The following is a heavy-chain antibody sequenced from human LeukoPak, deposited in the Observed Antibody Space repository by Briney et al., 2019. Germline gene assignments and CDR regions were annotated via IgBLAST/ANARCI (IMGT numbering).Heavy chain of an antibody. Sequence: GGSLRLSCAASGFTFRSYGMHCVRQAPGKGLEWVAVISDDGSNKKYADSVKGRFTISRDNSNNTLFLQMNSLRAEDTAVYYCAKDRETTASGTFGCWGQGALVTVSS. J-gene: IGHJ4*02. CDR3: AKDRETTASGTFGC. V-gene: IGHV3-30*18. CDR1: GFTFRSYG. D-gene: IGHD6-13*01. CDR2: ISDDGSNK.